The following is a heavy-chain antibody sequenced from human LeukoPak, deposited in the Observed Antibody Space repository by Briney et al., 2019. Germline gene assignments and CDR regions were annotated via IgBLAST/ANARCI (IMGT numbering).Heavy chain of an antibody. CDR2: ISSDGSTI. D-gene: IGHD3-16*01. J-gene: IGHJ4*02. CDR1: GFSFSRYS. Sequence: GGSLRLSCTASGFSFSRYSMNWVRQAPGKGLEWISYISSDGSTIYYADSVKGRFTISRDNAKNTLYLQMNSLRAEDTAVYYCARGGYVWGSYLHDYWGQGTLVTVSS. CDR3: ARGGYVWGSYLHDY. V-gene: IGHV3-48*04.